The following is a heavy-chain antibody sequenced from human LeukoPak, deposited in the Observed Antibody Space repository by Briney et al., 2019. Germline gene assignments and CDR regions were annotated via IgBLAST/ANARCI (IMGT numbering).Heavy chain of an antibody. Sequence: GASVKVSCKASGYTFSIYNMHWVRQAPRQGLEWMGIINPSGGTSYAQKLQGRITMTRDTSTSTLYMELSSLRSEDTAVYYCAREGVTGTGLDYWGQGTLVTVSS. CDR3: AREGVTGTGLDY. D-gene: IGHD1-7*01. CDR2: INPSGGT. J-gene: IGHJ4*02. CDR1: GYTFSIYN. V-gene: IGHV1-46*01.